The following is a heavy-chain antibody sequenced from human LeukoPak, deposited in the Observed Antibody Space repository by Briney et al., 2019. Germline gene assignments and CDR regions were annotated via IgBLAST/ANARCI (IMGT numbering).Heavy chain of an antibody. CDR2: ISGSGGST. D-gene: IGHD1-14*01. Sequence: PGGSLRLSCAASGFSFSRFATHWVRQAPGKGLEWVSGISGSGGSTYYAASVKGRSTISRDNSKNTLYLQMDSLRVEDTAVYYCARDKPERSSQPIRFDYWGQGTLVTVSS. J-gene: IGHJ4*02. CDR3: ARDKPERSSQPIRFDY. CDR1: GFSFSRFA. V-gene: IGHV3-23*01.